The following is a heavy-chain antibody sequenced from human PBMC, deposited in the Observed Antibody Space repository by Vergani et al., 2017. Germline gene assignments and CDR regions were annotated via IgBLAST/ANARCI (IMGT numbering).Heavy chain of an antibody. D-gene: IGHD3-3*01. CDR2: ISYDGSNK. Sequence: QVQLVESGGGVVQPGRSLRLSCAASGFTFSSYAMHWVRQAPGKGLEWVAVISYDGSNKYYADSVKGRFTISRDNSKNTLYLQMNSLRAEDTALYYCAKDSLFLASRLGWLFDYWGQGTLVTVSS. V-gene: IGHV3-30-3*01. J-gene: IGHJ4*02. CDR1: GFTFSSYA. CDR3: AKDSLFLASRLGWLFDY.